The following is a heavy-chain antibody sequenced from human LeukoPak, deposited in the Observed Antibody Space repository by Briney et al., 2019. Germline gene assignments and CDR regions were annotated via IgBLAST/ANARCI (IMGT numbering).Heavy chain of an antibody. CDR2: IGAYNGDT. V-gene: IGHV1-18*04. CDR3: TRDHCSGDNCPSFDY. D-gene: IGHD2-15*01. J-gene: IGHJ4*02. CDR1: GYTFTSFG. Sequence: GASVKVSCKPSGYTFTSFGISWVRQAPGQGLEWMGWIGAYNGDTNYAQKFQGRVTMTTDTSTSTAHMDLRSLRSDDTAVYYCTRDHCSGDNCPSFDYWGQGTLVTVSS.